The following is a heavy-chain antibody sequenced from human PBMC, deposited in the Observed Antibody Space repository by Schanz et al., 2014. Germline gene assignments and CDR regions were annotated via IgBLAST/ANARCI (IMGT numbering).Heavy chain of an antibody. CDR1: GFTLSSYG. D-gene: IGHD2-2*01. J-gene: IGHJ6*03. CDR2: IWFDGTNK. V-gene: IGHV3-33*06. Sequence: QVQLVESGGGVVQPGRSLRLSCSASGFTLSSYGMHWVRQAPGKGLEWLAVIWFDGTNKYNADSVKGRFTISRDSSKNTLYLQMNSLRAEDTAVYYCAKDYQDCSSTSCYLWENYYMDVWGKGTTVTVSS. CDR3: AKDYQDCSSTSCYLWENYYMDV.